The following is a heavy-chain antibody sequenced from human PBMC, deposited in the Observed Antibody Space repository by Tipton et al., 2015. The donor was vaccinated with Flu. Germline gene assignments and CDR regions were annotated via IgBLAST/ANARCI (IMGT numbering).Heavy chain of an antibody. CDR1: AFTFRTYS. J-gene: IGHJ5*02. CDR3: ARDGGSYSRWFDP. CDR2: LSSYSDYI. D-gene: IGHD1-26*01. V-gene: IGHV3-21*01. Sequence: SLRLSCTASAFTFRTYSMNWVRQAPGKGLEWVSSLSSYSDYIYYADSVKGRFTISRDNAKNSLYLQMNSLRDEDTGVYYCARDGGSYSRWFDPWGRGTLVIVSS.